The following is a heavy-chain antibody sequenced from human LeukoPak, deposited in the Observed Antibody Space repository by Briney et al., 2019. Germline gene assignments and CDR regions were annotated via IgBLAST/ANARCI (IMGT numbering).Heavy chain of an antibody. V-gene: IGHV1-18*01. J-gene: IGHJ6*02. CDR2: ISAYNGNT. Sequence: ASVNVSCTASGYTFTSYGISWVRQAPGQGLEWMGWISAYNGNTNYAQKLQGRVTMTTDTSTSTAYMELRSLRSDDTAVYYCARALGGYGYMDVWGQGTTVTVSS. CDR1: GYTFTSYG. D-gene: IGHD2-15*01. CDR3: ARALGGYGYMDV.